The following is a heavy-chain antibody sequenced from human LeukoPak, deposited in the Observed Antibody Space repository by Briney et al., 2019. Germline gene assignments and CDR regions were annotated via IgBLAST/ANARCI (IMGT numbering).Heavy chain of an antibody. D-gene: IGHD2-15*01. V-gene: IGHV3-64*01. Sequence: GGSLRLSCAASGFTFNTYAMHWVRQAPGKGLEFVSSISSSGGNTYCANSVKGRFTISRDDSKNTLYLQMGSLRPEDMAVYYCARASGRGLYYFDYWGQGTLVTVSS. CDR3: ARASGRGLYYFDY. J-gene: IGHJ4*02. CDR1: GFTFNTYA. CDR2: ISSSGGNT.